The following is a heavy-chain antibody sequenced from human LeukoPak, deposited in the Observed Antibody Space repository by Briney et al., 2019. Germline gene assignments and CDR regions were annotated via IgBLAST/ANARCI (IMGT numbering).Heavy chain of an antibody. Sequence: SETLSLTCAVYGGSFSGYYWSWIRQPPGKGLEWIGEINHSGSTNYNPSLKSRVTISVDTSKNQFSLKLSSVTAADTAVYYCARLSRGNLRYFDWLPDYWGQGTLVTASS. D-gene: IGHD3-9*01. J-gene: IGHJ4*02. CDR3: ARLSRGNLRYFDWLPDY. CDR2: INHSGST. CDR1: GGSFSGYY. V-gene: IGHV4-34*01.